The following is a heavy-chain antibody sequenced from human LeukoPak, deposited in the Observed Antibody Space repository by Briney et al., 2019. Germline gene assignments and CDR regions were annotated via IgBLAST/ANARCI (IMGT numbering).Heavy chain of an antibody. CDR3: ARVLRYFDSSLGY. CDR1: GYTFTSYG. D-gene: IGHD3-9*01. J-gene: IGHJ4*02. V-gene: IGHV1-18*04. CDR2: ISAYNGNT. Sequence: ASVKVSCKASGYTFTSYGISWVRQAPGQGLEWMGWISAYNGNTNYAQKFQGRVTMTRNTSISTAYMELSSLRSEDTAVYYCARVLRYFDSSLGYWGQGTLVTVSS.